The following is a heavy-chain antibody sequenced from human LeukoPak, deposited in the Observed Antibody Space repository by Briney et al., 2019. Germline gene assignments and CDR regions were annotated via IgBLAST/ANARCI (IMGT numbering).Heavy chain of an antibody. CDR2: INPNSGGT. J-gene: IGHJ4*02. V-gene: IGHV1-2*06. D-gene: IGHD6-19*01. CDR1: GYTFTGYY. Sequence: GASVKVSFKASGYTFTGYYMHWVRQAPGQGLEWMERINPNSGGTNYAQKFQGRVTMTRDTSISTAYMELSRLRSDDTAVYYCARVIAVAGPTFDYWGQGTLVIVSS. CDR3: ARVIAVAGPTFDY.